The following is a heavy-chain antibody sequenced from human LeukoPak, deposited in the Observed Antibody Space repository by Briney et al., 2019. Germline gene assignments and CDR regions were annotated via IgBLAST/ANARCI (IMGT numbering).Heavy chain of an antibody. D-gene: IGHD3-10*01. J-gene: IGHJ6*02. CDR1: GFTFGDYA. Sequence: GGSLRLSCTASGFTFGDYAMSWFRQAPGKGLEWVGFIRSKAYGGTTEYAASVKGRFTISRDDSKSIAYLQMNSLKTEDTAVYYCTSELWFGEPLFSPPFYGMDVWGQGTTVTVSS. V-gene: IGHV3-49*03. CDR3: TSELWFGEPLFSPPFYGMDV. CDR2: IRSKAYGGTT.